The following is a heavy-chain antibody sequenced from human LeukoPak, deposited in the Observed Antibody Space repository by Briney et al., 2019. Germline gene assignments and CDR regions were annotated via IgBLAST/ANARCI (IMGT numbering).Heavy chain of an antibody. J-gene: IGHJ4*02. CDR3: ARDDCSSTSCYAGGY. D-gene: IGHD2-2*01. V-gene: IGHV1-8*01. CDR1: GYTFTSYD. CDR2: MNPNSGNT. Sequence: ASVKGSCKASGYTFTSYDINWVRQATGQGLEWLGWMNPNSGNTGYAQKFQGRVTMTRYTSISTAYMELSSLRSEDTAVYYCARDDCSSTSCYAGGYWGQGTLVTVSS.